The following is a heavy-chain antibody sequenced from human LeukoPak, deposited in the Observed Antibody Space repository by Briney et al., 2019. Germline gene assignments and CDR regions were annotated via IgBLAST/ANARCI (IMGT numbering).Heavy chain of an antibody. CDR3: AKGLTIFGVVRDAFDI. CDR2: ISGSGGST. Sequence: GESLKISCAASGFTFSSYAMSWVRQAPGKGLEWVSAISGSGGSTYYADSVKGRFTISRDNSKNTLYLQMNSLRAEDTAVYYCAKGLTIFGVVRDAFDIWGQGTMVTVSS. D-gene: IGHD3-3*01. J-gene: IGHJ3*02. CDR1: GFTFSSYA. V-gene: IGHV3-23*01.